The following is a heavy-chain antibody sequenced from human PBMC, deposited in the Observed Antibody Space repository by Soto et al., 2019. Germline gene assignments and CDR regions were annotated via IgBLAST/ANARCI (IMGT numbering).Heavy chain of an antibody. D-gene: IGHD6-13*01. J-gene: IGHJ5*02. Sequence: SVKVSCKASGGTFSSYAISWVRQAPGQGLEWMGGIIPIFGTANYAQKFQGRVTITADESTSTAYMELSSLRSEDTAVYYCARDLVRIAAAGGWFDPWGQGTLVTVSS. CDR2: IIPIFGTA. CDR1: GGTFSSYA. CDR3: ARDLVRIAAAGGWFDP. V-gene: IGHV1-69*13.